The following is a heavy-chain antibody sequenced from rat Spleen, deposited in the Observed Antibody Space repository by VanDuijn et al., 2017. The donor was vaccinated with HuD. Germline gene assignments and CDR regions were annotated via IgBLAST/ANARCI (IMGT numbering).Heavy chain of an antibody. CDR2: ISTGGGKT. Sequence: EVQLVESGGGLVKPGRSLKLSCAASGFTFSNYAMAWVPQTPTKGLEWVASISTGGGKTYYRDSVKGRFTISRDNAKNTQYLQMDSLRSEDTATYYCARHPSMYWYFDFWGPGTMVTVSS. CDR1: GFTFSNYA. CDR3: ARHPSMYWYFDF. V-gene: IGHV5S14*01. J-gene: IGHJ1*01.